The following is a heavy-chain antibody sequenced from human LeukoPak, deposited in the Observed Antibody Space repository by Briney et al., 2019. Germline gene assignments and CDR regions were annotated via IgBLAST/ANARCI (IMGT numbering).Heavy chain of an antibody. V-gene: IGHV3-7*01. J-gene: IGHJ4*02. CDR1: GFTFGDYA. CDR2: INQDGSVK. D-gene: IGHD2-2*01. CDR3: ARDPGFSSFDY. Sequence: GGSLRLSCTASGFTFGDYAMSWVRQAPGKGLEFVANINQDGSVKNYVGSVKGRFTISRDNAKNSLYLQMSSLRVDDTAIYYCARDPGFSSFDYWGQGALVTVSS.